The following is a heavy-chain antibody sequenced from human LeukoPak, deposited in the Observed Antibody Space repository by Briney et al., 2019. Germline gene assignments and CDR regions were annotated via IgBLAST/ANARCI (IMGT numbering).Heavy chain of an antibody. D-gene: IGHD5-18*01. J-gene: IGHJ6*02. CDR2: INSDGSST. CDR3: ARDRAGYGYGHYYYYGMDV. Sequence: HPGGSLRLSCAASGFTFSSYWMHWVRQAPGKGLVWVSRINSDGSSTSYADSVKGRFTISRDNAKNTLYLQMNSLRAEDTAVYYCARDRAGYGYGHYYYYGMDVWGQGTTVTVSS. V-gene: IGHV3-74*01. CDR1: GFTFSSYW.